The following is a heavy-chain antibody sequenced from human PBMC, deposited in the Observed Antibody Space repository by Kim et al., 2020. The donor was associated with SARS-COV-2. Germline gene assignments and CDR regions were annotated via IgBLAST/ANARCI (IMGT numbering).Heavy chain of an antibody. Sequence: PSLKSRVTISVDTSKNQFSLKLSSVTAADTAVYYCASTPLYDSSGYNDYWGQGTLVTVSS. D-gene: IGHD3-22*01. V-gene: IGHV4-34*01. J-gene: IGHJ4*02. CDR3: ASTPLYDSSGYNDY.